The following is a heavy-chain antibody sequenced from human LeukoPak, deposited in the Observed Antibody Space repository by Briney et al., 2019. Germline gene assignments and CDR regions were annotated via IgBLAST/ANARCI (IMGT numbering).Heavy chain of an antibody. V-gene: IGHV3-53*01. CDR2: IYSGGST. Sequence: GGSLRLSCAASGFTVSSNYMSWVRQAPGKGLEWVSVIYSGGSTYYADPVKGRFTISRDNSKNTLYLQMNSLRAEDTAVYYCARGRLGGYDILTGYLYAFDIWGQGTMVTVSS. CDR3: ARGRLGGYDILTGYLYAFDI. J-gene: IGHJ3*02. D-gene: IGHD3-9*01. CDR1: GFTVSSNY.